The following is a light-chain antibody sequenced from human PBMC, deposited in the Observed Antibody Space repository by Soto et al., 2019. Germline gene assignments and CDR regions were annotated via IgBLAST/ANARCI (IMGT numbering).Light chain of an antibody. V-gene: IGKV3-20*01. Sequence: PGDRATLSCRASQSVSSSYLAWYQQKPGQAPRLLIYGASSRATGIPDRFSGSGSGTDFTLTISRLEPEDFAVYYCQQYGSSPTFGPGTKVDIQ. J-gene: IGKJ3*01. CDR3: QQYGSSPT. CDR1: QSVSSSY. CDR2: GAS.